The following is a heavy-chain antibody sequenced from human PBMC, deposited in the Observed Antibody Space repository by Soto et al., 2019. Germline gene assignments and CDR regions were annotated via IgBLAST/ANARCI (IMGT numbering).Heavy chain of an antibody. D-gene: IGHD1-26*01. CDR1: GASISTGGYS. CDR2: IYESGRT. J-gene: IGHJ5*02. V-gene: IGHV4-30-2*01. Sequence: PSETLSLTCIVPGASISTGGYSWSWIRQPPGKGPEWIGYIYESGRTSYKPSLKSRASISMDKSRNQFSVRLTSLTAADTAVYFCARGDRYSGSFSDYFDPWGQGTLVTVSS. CDR3: ARGDRYSGSFSDYFDP.